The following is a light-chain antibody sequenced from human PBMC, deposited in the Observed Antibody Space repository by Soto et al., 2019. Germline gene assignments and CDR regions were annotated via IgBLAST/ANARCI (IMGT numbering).Light chain of an antibody. CDR1: QSVSSY. Sequence: EIVLTQSPATLSLSPGERATLSCSASQSVSSYLAWYQQKPGKAPRLLIYDASNRATGIPARFSGSGSGTDFTLTISSLVPEAFAVYYCQQRSNWPPVPFGQGTRLEIK. CDR2: DAS. CDR3: QQRSNWPPVP. J-gene: IGKJ5*01. V-gene: IGKV3-11*01.